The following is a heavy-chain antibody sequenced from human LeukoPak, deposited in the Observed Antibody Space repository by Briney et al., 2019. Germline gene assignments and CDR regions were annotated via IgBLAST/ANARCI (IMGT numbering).Heavy chain of an antibody. D-gene: IGHD4-17*01. J-gene: IGHJ6*03. CDR1: GGSFSGYY. CDR2: INHSGST. V-gene: IGHV4-34*01. CDR3: ARGDGDYVPYYYYYYMDV. Sequence: PSETLSLTCAVYGGSFSGYYWSWIRQPPGKGLEWIGEINHSGSTNYNPSLKSRVTISVDTSKNQFSLKLSSVTAADTAVYYCARGDGDYVPYYYYYYMDVWGKGTTVTVSS.